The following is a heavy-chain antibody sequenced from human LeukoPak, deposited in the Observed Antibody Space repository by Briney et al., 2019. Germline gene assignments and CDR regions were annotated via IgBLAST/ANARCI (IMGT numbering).Heavy chain of an antibody. Sequence: PGGSLRLSCTTSGLTFSTTGFNCVRQAPGQGLEWVASIGPTGFDRYHADSLQGRFTMSSDNANNLPSLQMGSLRAEDTAVDYGATDTNGRHYYYWGQGTLLTVSS. D-gene: IGHD2-8*01. CDR3: ATDTNGRHYYY. CDR1: GLTFSTTG. CDR2: IGPTGFDR. V-gene: IGHV3-21*06. J-gene: IGHJ4*02.